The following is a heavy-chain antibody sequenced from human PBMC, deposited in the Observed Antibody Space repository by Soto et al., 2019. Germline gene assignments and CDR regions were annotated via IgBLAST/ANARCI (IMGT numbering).Heavy chain of an antibody. J-gene: IGHJ6*02. CDR2: IIPIFGTA. CDR3: ASSRHRNYDFWSRPGYFYGMDV. D-gene: IGHD3-3*01. CDR1: GGTFSSYA. V-gene: IGHV1-69*06. Sequence: SVKVSCKASGGTFSSYAISWVRQAPGQGLEWMGGIIPIFGTANYAQKFQGRVTITADKSTSTAYMELSSLRSEDTAVYYCASSRHRNYDFWSRPGYFYGMDVWGQGTTVTVSS.